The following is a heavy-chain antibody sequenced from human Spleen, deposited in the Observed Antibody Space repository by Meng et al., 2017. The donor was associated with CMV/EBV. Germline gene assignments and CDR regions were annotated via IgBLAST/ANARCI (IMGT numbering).Heavy chain of an antibody. CDR2: TYYRSKWYN. D-gene: IGHD6-13*01. J-gene: IGHJ5*02. CDR1: GDRVSNNNAA. Sequence: SGDRVSNNNAAWNWIRQSPSRGLEWLGRTYYRSKWYNDYTVSVKSRITINPDTSKNQFSLQLNSVTPEDTAVYYCARGPATAVWFDPWGQGTPVTVSS. CDR3: ARGPATAVWFDP. V-gene: IGHV6-1*01.